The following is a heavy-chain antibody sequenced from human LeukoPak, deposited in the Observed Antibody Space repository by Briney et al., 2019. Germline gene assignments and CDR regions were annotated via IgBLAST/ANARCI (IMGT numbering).Heavy chain of an antibody. Sequence: PGGSLRLSCAASGFTFSSYGMHWVRQAPGKGLEWVAVISYDGSNKYYADSVKGRFTISRDNSKNTLYLQMNGLRAEDTAVYYCAKDHYYGSGSYPIYYFDYWGQGTLVTVSS. CDR1: GFTFSSYG. D-gene: IGHD3-10*01. V-gene: IGHV3-30*18. J-gene: IGHJ4*02. CDR2: ISYDGSNK. CDR3: AKDHYYGSGSYPIYYFDY.